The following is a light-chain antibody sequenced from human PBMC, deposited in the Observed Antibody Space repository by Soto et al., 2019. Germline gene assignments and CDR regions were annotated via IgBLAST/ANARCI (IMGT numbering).Light chain of an antibody. Sequence: EIVLTQSPGTLSVSPGERATLSCRASQTSNSDYLAWYQQKPGQAPSLLIYGTSSRATGIPDRFSGSGSGTDFTLTISRLEPEDSAIYYCQQYGSWTFGQGTKVEIK. CDR1: QTSNSDY. V-gene: IGKV3-20*01. CDR3: QQYGSWT. CDR2: GTS. J-gene: IGKJ1*01.